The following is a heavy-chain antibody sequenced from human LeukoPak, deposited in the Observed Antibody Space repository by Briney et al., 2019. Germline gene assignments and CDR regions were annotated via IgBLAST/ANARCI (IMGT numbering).Heavy chain of an antibody. CDR3: ARGTYYYDSSGYPWYYGMDV. D-gene: IGHD3-22*01. J-gene: IGHJ6*02. CDR2: INHSGST. V-gene: IGHV4-34*01. Sequence: SETLSLTCAAYGGSFSGYYWSWIRQPPGKGLEWIGEINHSGSTNYNPSLKSRVTISVDTSKNQFSLKLSSVTAADTAVYYCARGTYYYDSSGYPWYYGMDVWGQGTTVTVSS. CDR1: GGSFSGYY.